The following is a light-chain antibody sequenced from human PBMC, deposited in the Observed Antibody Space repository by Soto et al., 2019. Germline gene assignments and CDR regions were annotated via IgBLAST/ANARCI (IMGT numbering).Light chain of an antibody. Sequence: SLLTQPPSVSAAPGQKVTRSCSGSSSNIGGNSVSWYQQLPGTAPKLLIYDDNKRPSGIPDRFSGSKSGTSATLGITGFQTGDEADYYCGSWDSSLSAYVFGTGTKVTVL. V-gene: IGLV1-51*01. CDR1: SSNIGGNS. CDR2: DDN. J-gene: IGLJ1*01. CDR3: GSWDSSLSAYV.